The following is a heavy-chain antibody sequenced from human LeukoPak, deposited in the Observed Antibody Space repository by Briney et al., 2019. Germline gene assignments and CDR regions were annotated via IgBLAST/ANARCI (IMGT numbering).Heavy chain of an antibody. Sequence: PGGSLRLSCAASGFTFSSHGMHWVRQTPAKGLEWVAFIRYDGSNKYYADSVKGRFTISRDNSKNTLYLQMNSLRAEDTAVYYCAKNIGSSSVLDYFDYWGQGTLVTVSS. J-gene: IGHJ4*02. CDR1: GFTFSSHG. V-gene: IGHV3-30*02. CDR2: IRYDGSNK. D-gene: IGHD6-6*01. CDR3: AKNIGSSSVLDYFDY.